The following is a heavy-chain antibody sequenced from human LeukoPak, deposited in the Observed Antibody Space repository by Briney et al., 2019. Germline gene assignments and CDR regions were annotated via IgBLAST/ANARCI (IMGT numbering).Heavy chain of an antibody. Sequence: PGVSLRLSCAASGFTVNSNYISWVRQAPGKGLEWVSLIYTGGSTYYADSVRGRFTISRDNSKNTLYLQMNSLRPEDTAIYYGARGFGKAAADVFGGYTMDVWGQGTTVTVSS. CDR2: IYTGGST. D-gene: IGHD6-13*01. V-gene: IGHV3-66*02. CDR1: GFTVNSNY. CDR3: ARGFGKAAADVFGGYTMDV. J-gene: IGHJ6*02.